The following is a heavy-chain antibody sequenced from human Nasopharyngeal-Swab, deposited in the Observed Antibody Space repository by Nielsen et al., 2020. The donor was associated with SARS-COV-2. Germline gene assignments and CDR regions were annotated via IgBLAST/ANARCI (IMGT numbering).Heavy chain of an antibody. CDR3: ARGPGEVGTTYYYYYGMDV. J-gene: IGHJ6*02. Sequence: WIGQPPGKGLEWVGEINHSGSTNYNPSLKSRVSISVDTSKNQFSLKLSSVTAADTAVYYCARGPGEVGTTYYYYYGMDVWGQGTTVTVSS. D-gene: IGHD1-1*01. V-gene: IGHV4-34*01. CDR2: INHSGST.